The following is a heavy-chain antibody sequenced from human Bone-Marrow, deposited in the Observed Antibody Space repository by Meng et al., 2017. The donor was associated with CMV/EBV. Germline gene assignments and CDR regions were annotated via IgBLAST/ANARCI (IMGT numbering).Heavy chain of an antibody. CDR1: GGSFSGHY. V-gene: IGHV4-59*11. J-gene: IGHJ4*02. CDR2: IYYSGST. D-gene: IGHD6-13*01. Sequence: SETLSLTCAVYGGSFSGHYWTWIRQSPGKGLEWIGYIYYSGSTNYNPSLKSRVTISVDTSKNQFSLKLSSVTAAETAVYYCARAAGTIDYWGQGNLVTVSS. CDR3: ARAAGTIDY.